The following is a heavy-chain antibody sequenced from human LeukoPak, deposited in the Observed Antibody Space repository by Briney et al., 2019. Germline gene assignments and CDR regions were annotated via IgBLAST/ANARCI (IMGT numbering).Heavy chain of an antibody. CDR2: TYYSGST. CDR1: GGSISSYY. CDR3: ARHKRGDGYSGYDSFDY. D-gene: IGHD5-12*01. J-gene: IGHJ4*02. V-gene: IGHV4-59*08. Sequence: SETLSLTCSVSGGSISSYYWSWIRQPPGKGLEWIGYTYYSGSTNYNPSLRSRVTTSVDTSKNQFSLKLTSVTAADTAVYFCARHKRGDGYSGYDSFDYWGQGTLVTVSS.